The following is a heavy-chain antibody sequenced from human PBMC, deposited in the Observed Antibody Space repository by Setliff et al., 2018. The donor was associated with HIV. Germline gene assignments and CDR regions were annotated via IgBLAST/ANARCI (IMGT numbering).Heavy chain of an antibody. J-gene: IGHJ3*02. V-gene: IGHV4-34*01. D-gene: IGHD5-18*01. CDR2: LSPSGTT. CDR1: GGSFSNYY. CDR3: ARLEVNPSYGGAFDI. Sequence: SETLSLTCTVYGGSFSNYYTNWIRQPPGKGLEWIGELSPSGTTRSNPSLQSRVTISVDTSKNQFSLKLSSVTAADTAVYYCARLEVNPSYGGAFDIWGQGTMVTGS.